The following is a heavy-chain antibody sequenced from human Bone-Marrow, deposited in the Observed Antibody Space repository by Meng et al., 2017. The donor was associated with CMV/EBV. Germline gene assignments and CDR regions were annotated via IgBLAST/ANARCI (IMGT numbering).Heavy chain of an antibody. CDR2: IYYSGST. D-gene: IGHD6-13*01. CDR1: GGSISGGDYY. J-gene: IGHJ1*01. Sequence: LRLSCTVSGGSISGGDYYWSWIRQPPGKGLEWIGYIYYSGSTYYNPSLKSRVPISVDTSKNQFSLKLSSVTAADTAVYYCARGDQQLDSAEYFQHWGQGTLVTVSS. V-gene: IGHV4-30-4*08. CDR3: ARGDQQLDSAEYFQH.